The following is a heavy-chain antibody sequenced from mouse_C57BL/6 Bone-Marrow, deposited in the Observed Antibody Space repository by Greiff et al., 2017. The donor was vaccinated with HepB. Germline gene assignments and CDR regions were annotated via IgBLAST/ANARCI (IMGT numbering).Heavy chain of an antibody. CDR3: ARRDYYGSRGAMDY. CDR1: GYTFTSYW. Sequence: QVQLKLPGAELVRPGTSVKLSCKASGYTFTSYWMHWVKQRPGQGLEWIGVIDPSDSYTNYNQKFKGKATLTVDTSSSTAYMQLSSLTSEDSAVYYCARRDYYGSRGAMDYWGQGTSVTVSS. J-gene: IGHJ4*01. CDR2: IDPSDSYT. V-gene: IGHV1-59*01. D-gene: IGHD1-1*01.